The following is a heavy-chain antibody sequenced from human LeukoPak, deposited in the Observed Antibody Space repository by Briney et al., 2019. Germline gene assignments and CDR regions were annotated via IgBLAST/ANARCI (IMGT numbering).Heavy chain of an antibody. J-gene: IGHJ4*02. CDR1: GYTFTSYD. CDR3: ARGLRYYYDSDSADY. Sequence: ASVKVSCKASGYTFTSYDINWVRQATGQGLEWMGWMNPNSGNTGYAQKFQGRVTITRNTAISTAYMELSSLRSEDPAVYYCARGLRYYYDSDSADYWGQGTLVTVSS. CDR2: MNPNSGNT. D-gene: IGHD3-22*01. V-gene: IGHV1-8*03.